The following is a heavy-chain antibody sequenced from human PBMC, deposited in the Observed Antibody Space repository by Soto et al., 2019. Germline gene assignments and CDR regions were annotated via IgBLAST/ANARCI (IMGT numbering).Heavy chain of an antibody. D-gene: IGHD5-18*01. CDR3: VRSKGGYSYGTPFAY. CDR2: ISWNSGNI. Sequence: EVQLEESGGALVQPGRSLRLSCAASGFTFDDYAMHWVRQVLGKGLEWVSSISWNSGNIGYADSVKGRFTTSRDNAKNSLYLQMNSLGPEDTALYYCVRSKGGYSYGTPFAYWGQGTLVTVSS. J-gene: IGHJ4*02. V-gene: IGHV3-9*01. CDR1: GFTFDDYA.